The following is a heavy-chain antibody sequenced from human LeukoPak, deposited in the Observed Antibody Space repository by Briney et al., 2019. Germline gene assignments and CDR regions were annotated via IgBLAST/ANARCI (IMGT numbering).Heavy chain of an antibody. CDR1: GGSISSGGYY. CDR3: ARGFIDYDSSGYYWD. V-gene: IGHV4-31*03. CDR2: IYYSGST. D-gene: IGHD3-22*01. J-gene: IGHJ4*02. Sequence: SETLSLTCTVSGGSISSGGYYWSWIRQHPGKGLEWIGYIYYSGSTYYNPSLKSRVTISVDTSKNQFSLKLSSVTAADTAVYYCARGFIDYDSSGYYWDWGQGTLVTVSS.